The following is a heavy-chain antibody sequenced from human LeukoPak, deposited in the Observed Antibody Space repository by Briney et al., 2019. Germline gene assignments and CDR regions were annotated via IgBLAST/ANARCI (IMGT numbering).Heavy chain of an antibody. V-gene: IGHV3-23*01. J-gene: IGHJ4*02. Sequence: GGSLRLSCAASGFSFSSNAMSWVRQAPGKGLEWVSAISGSGGSTYYADSVKGRFTISRDNSKNTLYLQMNSLRAEDTAVYYCAKVKGYYRNYFDYWGQGTLVTVSS. CDR3: AKVKGYYRNYFDY. CDR2: ISGSGGST. CDR1: GFSFSSNA. D-gene: IGHD2-21*01.